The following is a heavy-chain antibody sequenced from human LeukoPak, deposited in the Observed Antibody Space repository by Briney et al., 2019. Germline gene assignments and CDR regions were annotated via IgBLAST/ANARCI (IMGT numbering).Heavy chain of an antibody. CDR3: ARDSQLLRDAFDI. CDR1: GGSMSDYY. J-gene: IGHJ3*02. CDR2: IFYSGST. D-gene: IGHD2-2*01. Sequence: SETLSLTCTVSGGSMSDYYWSWLRQLPGKGLEWIGFIFYSGSTNYNSSLKSRASISVDTSKNQFSLKLSSVTAADTAVYYCARDSQLLRDAFDIWGQGTMVTVSS. V-gene: IGHV4-59*01.